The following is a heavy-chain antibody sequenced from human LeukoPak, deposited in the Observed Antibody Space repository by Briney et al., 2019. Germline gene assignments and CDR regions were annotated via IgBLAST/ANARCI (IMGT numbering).Heavy chain of an antibody. V-gene: IGHV4-39*02. CDR2: IYYSGST. CDR1: GGSISSSSYY. Sequence: PSETLSLTCTVSGGSISSSSYYWGWIRQPPGKGLEWIGSIYYSGSTYYNPSLKSRLTISADTSKNRFSLKLSSVTAADTAVYYCARDCATPYGDYCREDAFDIWGQGTMVTVSS. CDR3: ARDCATPYGDYCREDAFDI. J-gene: IGHJ3*02. D-gene: IGHD4-17*01.